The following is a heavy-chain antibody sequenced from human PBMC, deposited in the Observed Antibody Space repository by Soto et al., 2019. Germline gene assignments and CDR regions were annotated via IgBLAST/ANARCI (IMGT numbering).Heavy chain of an antibody. J-gene: IGHJ6*02. D-gene: IGHD3-3*01. Sequence: GASVKVTWKASGYTFTNYGFSLVRQAPGQGLEWMGWSSGYNGNTKYAEKFQGRVTMTTDTSTSTAHMELRSLRSDDTAVYYCVIFCQSPYHHNRHAFRGQGTSVPV. CDR1: GYTFTNYG. V-gene: IGHV1-18*01. CDR3: VIFCQSPYHHNRHAF. CDR2: SSGYNGNT.